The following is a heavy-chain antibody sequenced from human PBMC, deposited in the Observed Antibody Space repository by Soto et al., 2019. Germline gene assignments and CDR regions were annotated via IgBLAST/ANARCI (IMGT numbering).Heavy chain of an antibody. J-gene: IGHJ6*03. CDR1: GFIFRDYG. V-gene: IGHV3-30*18. CDR3: AKGLYYMDV. CDR2: MSSDGRNI. Sequence: QLVESGGGVVQPGRSLRLSCGASGFIFRDYGMHWDRRAPGKGLQCVAVMSSDGRNIYYSDSVKGRFTISRDNSKNTLYLQMNSLRPEDTAVYYCAKGLYYMDVWGKGTTVTVSS.